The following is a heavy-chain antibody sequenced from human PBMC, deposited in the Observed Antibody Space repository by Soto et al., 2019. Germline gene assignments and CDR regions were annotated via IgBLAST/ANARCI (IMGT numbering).Heavy chain of an antibody. V-gene: IGHV4-59*01. CDR1: GGSISSYY. Sequence: SETLSLTCTVSGGSISSYYWSWIRQPPGKGLEWIGYIYYSGSTNYNPSLKSRVTISVDTSKNQFSLKLSSVTAADTAVYYCARDFDGAFDIWGQGTMVTVSS. CDR2: IYYSGST. J-gene: IGHJ3*02. CDR3: ARDFDGAFDI.